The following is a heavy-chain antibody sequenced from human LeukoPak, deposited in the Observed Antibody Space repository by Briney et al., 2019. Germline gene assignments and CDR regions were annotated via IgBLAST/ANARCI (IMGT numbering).Heavy chain of an antibody. D-gene: IGHD3-3*01. CDR2: IKQDGSEK. Sequence: PGGSLRLSCAASGFTFSSYWMSWVRQAPGKGLEWVANIKQDGSEKYYVDSVKGRFTISRDNAKNSLYLQMNSLRAEDTAVYYCAKESRSGYPDSFDYWGQGTLVTVSS. V-gene: IGHV3-7*01. J-gene: IGHJ4*02. CDR1: GFTFSSYW. CDR3: AKESRSGYPDSFDY.